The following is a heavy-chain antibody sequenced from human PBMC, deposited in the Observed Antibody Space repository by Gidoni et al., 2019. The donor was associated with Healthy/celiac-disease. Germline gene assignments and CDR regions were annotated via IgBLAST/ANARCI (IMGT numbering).Heavy chain of an antibody. D-gene: IGHD3-10*01. Sequence: GRFTISRDNSKNTLYLQMNSLRAEDTAVYYCAKAGGMDVWGQGTTVTVS. J-gene: IGHJ6*02. V-gene: IGHV3-23*01. CDR3: AKAGGMDV.